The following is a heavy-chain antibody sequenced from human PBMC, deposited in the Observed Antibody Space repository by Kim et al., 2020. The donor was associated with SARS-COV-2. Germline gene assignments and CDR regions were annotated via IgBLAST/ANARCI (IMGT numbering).Heavy chain of an antibody. V-gene: IGHV1-46*01. Sequence: ASVKVSCKASGYTFTSYYMHWVRQAPGQGLEWMGIINPSGGSTSYAQKFQGRVTMTRDTSTSTVYMELSSLRSEDTAVYYCARDRRSYDFWSGSKGYYYGMDVWGQGTTVTVSS. CDR3: ARDRRSYDFWSGSKGYYYGMDV. CDR1: GYTFTSYY. CDR2: INPSGGST. D-gene: IGHD3-3*01. J-gene: IGHJ6*02.